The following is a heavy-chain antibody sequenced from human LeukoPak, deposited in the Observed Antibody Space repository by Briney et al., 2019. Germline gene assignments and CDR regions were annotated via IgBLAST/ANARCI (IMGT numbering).Heavy chain of an antibody. CDR2: ISGSGGST. V-gene: IGHV3-23*01. D-gene: IGHD3-10*01. CDR3: AKSYGSESYSKYFFDY. Sequence: GGSLRLSCAASGFTFSSYAMSWVRQAPGKGLEWVSAISGSGGSTYYADSVKGRFTISRDNSKNTLYLQMSSLRVEDTAVYYCAKSYGSESYSKYFFDYWGQGTLVTVSS. J-gene: IGHJ4*02. CDR1: GFTFSSYA.